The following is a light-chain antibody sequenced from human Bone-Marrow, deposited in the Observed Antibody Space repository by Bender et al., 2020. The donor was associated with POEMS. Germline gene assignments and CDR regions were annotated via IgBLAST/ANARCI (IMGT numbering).Light chain of an antibody. CDR1: KLGDQY. CDR2: QDI. V-gene: IGLV3-1*01. Sequence: SFDLTQPPSVSVSPGQTATITCSGDKLGDQYTSWYQQKPGQSPVLVIYQDIKRPSGVPDRFSGSKSGTSASLAISGLQSEDEADYYCVAWDASLNGPVFGGGTKLTVL. CDR3: VAWDASLNGPV. J-gene: IGLJ2*01.